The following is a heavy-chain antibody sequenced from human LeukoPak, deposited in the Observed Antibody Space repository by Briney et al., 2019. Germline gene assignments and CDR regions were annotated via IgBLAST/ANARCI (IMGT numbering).Heavy chain of an antibody. CDR1: GSTFTGYY. J-gene: IGHJ3*02. CDR3: ASRRDSSAYPRDDFDI. Sequence: ASVKVSCKASGSTFTGYYMHWVRQAPGQGLEWMGWVNPNSGGSNYAQKFQGRVTMTRDTPISTAYMELSRLRSDDTAVYYCASRRDSSAYPRDDFDIWGQGTMVTVSS. D-gene: IGHD3-22*01. V-gene: IGHV1-2*02. CDR2: VNPNSGGS.